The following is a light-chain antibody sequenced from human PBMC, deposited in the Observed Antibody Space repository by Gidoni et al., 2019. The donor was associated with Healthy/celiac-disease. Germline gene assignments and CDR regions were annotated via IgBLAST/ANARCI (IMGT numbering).Light chain of an antibody. Sequence: QSALTQPASVSGSPGQSITISCTGTSSDVGGYNYVSWYQQHPGKAPKLMIYDVSNRPSGVSNRFSGSKSGNPASLTISGLQAEDEADYYCSSYTSSSTLYVVGTGTKVTVL. J-gene: IGLJ1*01. CDR3: SSYTSSSTLYV. CDR2: DVS. CDR1: SSDVGGYNY. V-gene: IGLV2-14*01.